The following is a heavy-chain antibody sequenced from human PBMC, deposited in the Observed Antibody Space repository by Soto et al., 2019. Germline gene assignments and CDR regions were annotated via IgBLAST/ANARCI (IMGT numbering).Heavy chain of an antibody. J-gene: IGHJ6*02. D-gene: IGHD3-3*01. CDR3: AGTFLDDQGGSYYYGMDV. CDR2: IWYDGSNK. Sequence: PGGSLRLSCAASGFTFSSYGMHWVRQAPGKGLEWVAVIWYDGSNKYYADSVKGRFTISRDNSKNTLYLQMNSLRAEDTAVYYCAGTFLDDQGGSYYYGMDVWGQGTTVTVSS. CDR1: GFTFSSYG. V-gene: IGHV3-33*01.